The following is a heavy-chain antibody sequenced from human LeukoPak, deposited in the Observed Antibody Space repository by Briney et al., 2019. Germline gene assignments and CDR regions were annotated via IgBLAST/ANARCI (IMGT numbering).Heavy chain of an antibody. J-gene: IGHJ4*02. CDR3: AKLTTTVTSSLPYFDY. Sequence: PGGSLRLSCAASGFTFSRNWMSWVRQAPGKGLEWVSAIGFSDDSTYYADSVKGRFTISRDNSKTTLYLLMSVLRAEDTAVYYCAKLTTTVTSSLPYFDYWGQGTLVTVSS. CDR1: GFTFSRNW. CDR2: IGFSDDST. V-gene: IGHV3-23*01. D-gene: IGHD4-17*01.